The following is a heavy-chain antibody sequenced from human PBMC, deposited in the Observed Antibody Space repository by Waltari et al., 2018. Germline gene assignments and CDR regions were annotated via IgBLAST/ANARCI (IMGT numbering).Heavy chain of an antibody. CDR3: ARKWLLISGGMDV. Sequence: EVQLLESGGGLVQPGGSLRLSCAASGFTIRSYAMSWVRQAPGKGREWVSAISGRGGSTYYADSVKGRFTISRDNAKNSLYLQMNSLRAEDTAVYYCARKWLLISGGMDVWGQGTTVTVSS. CDR1: GFTIRSYA. CDR2: ISGRGGST. D-gene: IGHD5-12*01. J-gene: IGHJ6*02. V-gene: IGHV3-23*01.